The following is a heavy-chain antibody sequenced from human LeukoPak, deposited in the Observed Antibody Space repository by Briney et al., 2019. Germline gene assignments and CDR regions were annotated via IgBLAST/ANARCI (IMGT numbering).Heavy chain of an antibody. CDR1: GFTFSSYW. Sequence: GGSLRLSCVASGFTFSSYWMHWVRQAPGKGLVWVSRINSDGSSTSYADSVKGRFTISRDNAKNTLYLQMNSLRAEDTAVYYCARGNYVAWYFDLWGRGTLVTVSS. V-gene: IGHV3-74*01. CDR2: INSDGSST. J-gene: IGHJ2*01. D-gene: IGHD4-11*01. CDR3: ARGNYVAWYFDL.